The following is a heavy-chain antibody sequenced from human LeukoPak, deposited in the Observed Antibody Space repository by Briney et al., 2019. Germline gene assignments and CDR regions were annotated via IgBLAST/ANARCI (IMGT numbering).Heavy chain of an antibody. CDR3: ARDDRCSGGSCYSGDYFDY. CDR2: IYHSGST. Sequence: SETLSLTCTVSGYSISSGYYWGWIRQPPGKGLEWIGSIYHSGSTNYNPSLKSRVTISVDTSKNQFSLKLSSVTAADTAVYYCARDDRCSGGSCYSGDYFDYWGQGTLVTVSS. V-gene: IGHV4-38-2*02. CDR1: GYSISSGYY. J-gene: IGHJ4*02. D-gene: IGHD2-15*01.